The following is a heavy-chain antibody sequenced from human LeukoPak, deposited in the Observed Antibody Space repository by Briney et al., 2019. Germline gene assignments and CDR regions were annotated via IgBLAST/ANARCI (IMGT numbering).Heavy chain of an antibody. CDR1: GFTFSSYG. Sequence: PGGSLRLSCAASGFTFSSYGMHWVRQAPGKGLEWVAVISYDGSNKYYADSVKGRFTISRDNSKNTLYLQMNSLRAEDTAVYYCARWALRLGELSAPWGQGTLVTVSS. V-gene: IGHV3-30*03. CDR3: ARWALRLGELSAP. D-gene: IGHD3-16*02. J-gene: IGHJ4*02. CDR2: ISYDGSNK.